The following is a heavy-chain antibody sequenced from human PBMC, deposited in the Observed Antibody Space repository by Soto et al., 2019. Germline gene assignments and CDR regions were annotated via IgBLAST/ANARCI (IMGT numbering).Heavy chain of an antibody. CDR3: ARDFADKVDN. CDR1: GFPFSSYW. J-gene: IGHJ4*02. V-gene: IGHV3-7*05. CDR2: IKQDGSEK. Sequence: GGSLRLSCAASGFPFSSYWMSWVRQAPGKGLEWVANIKQDGSEKYYVDSVKGRFTISRDNAKNSLYLQMNSLRAEDTAVYYCARDFADKVDNWGQGTLVTVSS.